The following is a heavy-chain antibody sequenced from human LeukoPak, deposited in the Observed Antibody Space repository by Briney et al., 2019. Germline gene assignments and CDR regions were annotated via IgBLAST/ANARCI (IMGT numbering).Heavy chain of an antibody. D-gene: IGHD1-26*01. CDR1: GFSFSSYA. Sequence: GGSLRLSCAASGFSFSSYAMSWVRQAPGKGLEWVSSISGTGGSTYYADSVKGRFTISRDNSKNTLNLQMNSLRAEDTAVYYCAKDYVGATTAFDIWGQGTMVTVSS. CDR3: AKDYVGATTAFDI. V-gene: IGHV3-23*01. J-gene: IGHJ3*02. CDR2: ISGTGGST.